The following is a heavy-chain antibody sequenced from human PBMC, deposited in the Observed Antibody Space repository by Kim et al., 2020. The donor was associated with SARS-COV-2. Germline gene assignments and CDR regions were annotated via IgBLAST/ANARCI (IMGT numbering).Heavy chain of an antibody. CDR1: GGSISSYY. V-gene: IGHV4-59*13. Sequence: SETLSLTYTVSGGSISSYYWSWIRQPPGKGLEWIGYIYYSGSTNYNPSLKSRVTISVDTSKNQFSLKLSSVTAADTAVYYCASTRGQVSSGYYYYFDYWGQGTLVTVSS. D-gene: IGHD3-22*01. CDR2: IYYSGST. J-gene: IGHJ4*02. CDR3: ASTRGQVSSGYYYYFDY.